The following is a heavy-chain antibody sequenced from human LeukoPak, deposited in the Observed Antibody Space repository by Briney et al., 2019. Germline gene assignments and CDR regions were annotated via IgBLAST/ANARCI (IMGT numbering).Heavy chain of an antibody. CDR2: ISSSSSYI. D-gene: IGHD1-26*01. J-gene: IGHJ4*02. Sequence: GGSLRLSCAASGFTFSSYSMNWVRQAPGEGLEWVSSISSSSSYIYYADSVKGRFTISRDNAKNSLYLQMNSLRAEDTAVYYCAPGVGATIDYWGQGTLVTVSS. V-gene: IGHV3-21*01. CDR3: APGVGATIDY. CDR1: GFTFSSYS.